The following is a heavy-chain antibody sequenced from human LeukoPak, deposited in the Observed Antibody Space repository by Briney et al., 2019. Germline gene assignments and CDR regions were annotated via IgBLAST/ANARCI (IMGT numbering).Heavy chain of an antibody. CDR3: AKHTSGSYSFYVFYYYYYMDV. Sequence: GGSLRLSCAASGFTFSSYSMNWVRQAPGKGLEWVTFIRYDGSNKYYADSVKGRFTISRDNSKNTLYLQMNSLRAEDTAVYYCAKHTSGSYSFYVFYYYYYMDVWGKGTTVTVSS. J-gene: IGHJ6*03. CDR1: GFTFSSYS. D-gene: IGHD1-26*01. CDR2: IRYDGSNK. V-gene: IGHV3-30*02.